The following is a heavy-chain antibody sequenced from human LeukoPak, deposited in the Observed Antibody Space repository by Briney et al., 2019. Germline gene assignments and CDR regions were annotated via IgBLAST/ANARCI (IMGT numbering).Heavy chain of an antibody. D-gene: IGHD1-1*01. V-gene: IGHV3-53*01. CDR2: IYSGGST. CDR1: GFTVSSNY. Sequence: PGGSLRLSCAASGFTVSSNYMSWVRQAPGKGLEWASVIYSGGSTYYADSVKGRFTISRDNSKNTLYLQMNSLRAEDTAVYYCARESRRAGTDYWGQGTLVTVSS. J-gene: IGHJ4*02. CDR3: ARESRRAGTDY.